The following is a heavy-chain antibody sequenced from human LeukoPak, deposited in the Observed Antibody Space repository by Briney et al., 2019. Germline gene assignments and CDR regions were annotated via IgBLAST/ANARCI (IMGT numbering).Heavy chain of an antibody. J-gene: IGHJ4*02. CDR1: GYTFTGYY. D-gene: IGHD3-22*01. Sequence: ASVKVSCKASGYTFTGYYMHWVRQAPGQGLEWMGWINPNSGGTNYAQKFQGRVTMTRDTSISTAYMELSRLRSDDTAVYYCARDPPIVVVEGDFDYWGQGTLVTVSS. CDR3: ARDPPIVVVEGDFDY. V-gene: IGHV1-2*02. CDR2: INPNSGGT.